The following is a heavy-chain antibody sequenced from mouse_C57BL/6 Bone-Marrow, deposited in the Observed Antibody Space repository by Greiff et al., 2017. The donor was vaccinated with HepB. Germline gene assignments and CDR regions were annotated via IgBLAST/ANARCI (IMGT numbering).Heavy chain of an antibody. CDR1: GYAFSSSW. CDR3: ARRYYYGSSSFAY. CDR2: IYPGDGDT. D-gene: IGHD1-1*01. J-gene: IGHJ3*01. V-gene: IGHV1-82*01. Sequence: VKLQQSGPELVKPGASVKISCKASGYAFSSSWMNWVKQRPGKGLEWIGRIYPGDGDTNYNGKFKGKATLTADKSSSTAYMQLSSLTSEDSAVYFCARRYYYGSSSFAYWGQGTLVTVSA.